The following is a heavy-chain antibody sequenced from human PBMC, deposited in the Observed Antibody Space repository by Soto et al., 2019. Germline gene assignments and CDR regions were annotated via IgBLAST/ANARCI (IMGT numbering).Heavy chain of an antibody. J-gene: IGHJ6*04. CDR1: GFTFSSYG. Sequence: PGGSLRLSCAASGFTFSSYGMHWVRQAPGKGLEWVAVIWYDGSNKYYADSVKGRFTISRDNSKNTLYLQMNSLRAEDTAVYYCARDDVLCDGGRCYGVPLDVWGKGNTVTVSS. D-gene: IGHD2-15*01. CDR3: ARDDVLCDGGRCYGVPLDV. V-gene: IGHV3-33*01. CDR2: IWYDGSNK.